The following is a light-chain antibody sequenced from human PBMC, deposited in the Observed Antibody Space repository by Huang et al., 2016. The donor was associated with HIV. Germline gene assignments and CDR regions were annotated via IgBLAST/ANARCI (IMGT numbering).Light chain of an antibody. J-gene: IGKJ2*01. Sequence: DIVMTQSPLSLPVTPGEQASISCRSSQSLLHSNVYNYLDWYLQKPGQSPQLLIYLGSNRSSGVPDRFSGSGSGTDFTLKISRVESEDVGVYYCMQALQTPYTFGQGTKVEIK. CDR3: MQALQTPYT. V-gene: IGKV2-28*01. CDR2: LGS. CDR1: QSLLHSNVYNY.